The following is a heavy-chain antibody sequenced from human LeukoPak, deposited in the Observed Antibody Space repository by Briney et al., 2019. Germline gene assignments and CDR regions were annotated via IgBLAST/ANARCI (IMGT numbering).Heavy chain of an antibody. J-gene: IGHJ4*02. Sequence: KPSETLSLTCTVSGDSITNTYYYWGWIRQSPGKGLEWIGTFHSGGSTYFSPSLKNRLTISVDTSKNQFSLKLSSLTAADTAVYYCAKLGGVGYGDSNDSWGQGTLVTVSS. V-gene: IGHV4-39*01. D-gene: IGHD4-17*01. CDR1: GDSITNTYYY. CDR3: AKLGGVGYGDSNDS. CDR2: FHSGGST.